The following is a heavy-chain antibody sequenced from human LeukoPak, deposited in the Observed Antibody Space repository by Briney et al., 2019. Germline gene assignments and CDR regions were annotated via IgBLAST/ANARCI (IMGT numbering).Heavy chain of an antibody. V-gene: IGHV4-39*01. J-gene: IGHJ4*02. Sequence: PSETLSLTCTVSGGSINSDYYWGWIRQPPGKELEWIGTIHYRGNTYYNPSLKSRVAISADTSKNQFSLRLSSVTAADTAVYYCARDFGDYRADYWGQGTLVIVSS. CDR1: GGSINSDYY. D-gene: IGHD4-17*01. CDR2: IHYRGNT. CDR3: ARDFGDYRADY.